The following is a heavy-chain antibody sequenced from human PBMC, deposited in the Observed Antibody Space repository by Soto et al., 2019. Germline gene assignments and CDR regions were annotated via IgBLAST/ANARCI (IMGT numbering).Heavy chain of an antibody. D-gene: IGHD5-12*01. CDR2: ISYSGST. CDR3: ARIRGGYRDYGIDV. V-gene: IGHV4-31*03. CDR1: GGSISSDGYY. J-gene: IGHJ6*02. Sequence: PSETLSLTCTVSGGSISSDGYYWSWIRQHPGKGLEWIGDISYSGSTYYNPSLKSRVTMSVDTSKNQFSLKLNSVTAADTAVFYCARIRGGYRDYGIDVWGQGTTVTVSS.